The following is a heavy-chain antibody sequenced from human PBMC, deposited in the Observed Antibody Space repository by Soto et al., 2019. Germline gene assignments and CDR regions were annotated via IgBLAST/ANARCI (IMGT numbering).Heavy chain of an antibody. D-gene: IGHD3-22*01. CDR1: GGTFSSYG. CDR2: IIPVFGIE. V-gene: IGHV1-69*13. J-gene: IGHJ3*02. Sequence: ASVKVSCKASGGTFSSYGVSWVRQAPGQGLEWMGRIIPVFGIEHYAQKSQGRVTVTADESTSTAYMELSGLTSEDTAVYYCARGLSYYDSSGYSDAFDIWGQGTLVTVSS. CDR3: ARGLSYYDSSGYSDAFDI.